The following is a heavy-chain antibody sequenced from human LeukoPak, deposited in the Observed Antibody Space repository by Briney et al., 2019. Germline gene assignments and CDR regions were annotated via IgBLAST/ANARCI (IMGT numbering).Heavy chain of an antibody. Sequence: GGSLRLSCAASGFTFSRYWMRWVRQAPGKGLEGVANIKNDGSEEYYVDSVKGRFTISRDNARNTLFLQMNSLTVEDTAVYYCARAIRGSAVDTGDRWGQGTLVTVSS. CDR3: ARAIRGSAVDTGDR. D-gene: IGHD3-10*01. CDR1: GFTFSRYW. CDR2: IKNDGSEE. V-gene: IGHV3-7*01. J-gene: IGHJ4*02.